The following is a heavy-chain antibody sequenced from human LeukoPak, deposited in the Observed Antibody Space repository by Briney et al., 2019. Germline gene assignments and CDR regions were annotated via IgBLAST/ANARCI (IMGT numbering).Heavy chain of an antibody. CDR2: IYTRGST. J-gene: IGHJ5*02. V-gene: IGHV4-61*02. Sequence: PSQTLSLTCTVSGGSISSGSYYWSWIRQPAGKGLEWIGRIYTRGSTNYNPSLKSRVTISIDTSKNQFSLKLSSVTAADTAVYYCARHITIFGVVMSDWFDPWGQGTLVTVSS. CDR3: ARHITIFGVVMSDWFDP. D-gene: IGHD3-3*01. CDR1: GGSISSGSYY.